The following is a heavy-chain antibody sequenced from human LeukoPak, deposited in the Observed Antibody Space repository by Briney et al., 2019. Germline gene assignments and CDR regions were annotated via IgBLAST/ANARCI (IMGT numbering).Heavy chain of an antibody. Sequence: GGSLRLSCAASGFTFSSYSFNWVRQAPGKGLEWVSSINTVASYIYYADSVRGRFTISRDNAENSLWLQMNGLRAESAAVYYCARLRGNSDRSGFYYYYDNWGQGTLVTVSS. CDR2: INTVASYI. V-gene: IGHV3-21*01. CDR3: ARLRGNSDRSGFYYYYDN. D-gene: IGHD3-22*01. CDR1: GFTFSSYS. J-gene: IGHJ4*02.